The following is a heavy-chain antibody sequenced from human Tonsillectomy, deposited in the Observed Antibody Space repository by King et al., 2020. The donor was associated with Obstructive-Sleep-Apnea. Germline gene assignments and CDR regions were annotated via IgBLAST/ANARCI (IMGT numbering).Heavy chain of an antibody. CDR1: GYTFTSYG. CDR2: ISAYNDNT. J-gene: IGHJ4*02. Sequence: LQLVQSGAEVKKPGASVKVSCKASGYTFTSYGISWVRQAPGQGLEWMGWISAYNDNTNYAQKLQGRVTMTTDTSTSTVYMELRSLRSDDTAVYYCASDHSVGIIAAGTPIGYWGQGTPVTVSS. CDR3: ASDHSVGIIAAGTPIGY. D-gene: IGHD6-13*01. V-gene: IGHV1-18*01.